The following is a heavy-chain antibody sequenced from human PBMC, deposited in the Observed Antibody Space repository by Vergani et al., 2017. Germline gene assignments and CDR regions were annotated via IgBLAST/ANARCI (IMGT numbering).Heavy chain of an antibody. CDR3: ARLYGRDSSGSKYVDY. D-gene: IGHD3-22*01. Sequence: EVPLVQSGAEVKKPGESLTISCQLSGYSFTNYWIGWVRQMPGKGLEWMGIIHPADSDTRYSPSFQGQVTISVDKSISTAYLQRSSLRASDSAMYYCARLYGRDSSGSKYVDYWGQGTLVTVSS. V-gene: IGHV5-51*01. CDR2: IHPADSDT. J-gene: IGHJ4*02. CDR1: GYSFTNYW.